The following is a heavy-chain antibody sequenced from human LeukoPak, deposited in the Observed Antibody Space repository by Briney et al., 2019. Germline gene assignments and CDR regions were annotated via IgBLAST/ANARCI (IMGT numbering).Heavy chain of an antibody. Sequence: PSETLSLTCAVYGGSFSGYYWSWIRQPPGKGLEWIGEINHSGSTNYNPSLKSRVTISVDTSKTQFSLKLSSVTAADTAVYYCARQLTADDAFDIWGQGTMVTVSS. D-gene: IGHD2-2*01. V-gene: IGHV4-34*01. J-gene: IGHJ3*02. CDR1: GGSFSGYY. CDR3: ARQLTADDAFDI. CDR2: INHSGST.